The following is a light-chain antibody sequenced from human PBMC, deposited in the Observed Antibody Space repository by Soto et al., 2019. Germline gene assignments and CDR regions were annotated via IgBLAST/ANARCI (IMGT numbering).Light chain of an antibody. CDR2: GAT. J-gene: IGKJ3*01. V-gene: IGKV3-20*01. CDR1: QSISGSY. Sequence: EIVLTQSPGTLSLSPGERVTLSCRASQSISGSYLAWYQQKRGQAPRLLVYGATTRATGIPDRFSGSGSGSDFTLTISRLEPEDFAVYFCQQYGVSPQSFGPETKVDIK. CDR3: QQYGVSPQS.